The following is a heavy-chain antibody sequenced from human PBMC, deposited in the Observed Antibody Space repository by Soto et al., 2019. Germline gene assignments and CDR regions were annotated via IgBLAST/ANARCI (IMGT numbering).Heavy chain of an antibody. V-gene: IGHV6-1*01. J-gene: IGHJ6*02. CDR2: TYYRSKWYN. CDR1: GDRVSSNSAA. Sequence: PSPTLSLTCAISGDRVSSNSAAWNWKRQSPSRGLEWLGRTYYRSKWYNDYAVSVKSRITINPDTSKNQFSLQLNSVTPEDTAVYYCXRSAFGGGVVIGYGMDVWGQGTTVTVSS. CDR3: XRSAFGGGVVIGYGMDV. D-gene: IGHD3-3*01.